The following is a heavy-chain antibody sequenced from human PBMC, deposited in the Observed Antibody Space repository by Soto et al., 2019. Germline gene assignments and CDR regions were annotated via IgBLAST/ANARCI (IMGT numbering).Heavy chain of an antibody. V-gene: IGHV3-7*01. CDR2: IKQDGSEK. D-gene: IGHD3-9*01. Sequence: EVQLVESGGGWVQPGGSLRLSCAASGFTFSSYWMSWVRQAPGKGLEWVANIKQDGSEKYYVDSVKGRFTISRDNAKNSLYLQMNSLRAEDTAVYYCARESGYIPYDNFDYWGQGTLVTVSS. CDR3: ARESGYIPYDNFDY. CDR1: GFTFSSYW. J-gene: IGHJ4*02.